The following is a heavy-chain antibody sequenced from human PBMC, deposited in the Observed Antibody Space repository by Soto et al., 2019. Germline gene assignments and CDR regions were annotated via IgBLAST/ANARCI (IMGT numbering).Heavy chain of an antibody. D-gene: IGHD2-15*01. Sequence: GASVKVSCKASGGTFDNYAVSWVRQAPGQGLVWMGGIIPMFETVNYAQRFQGRLTIAADESTSTAYMELTSLTSADTAIYFCARGLRTGNYGMDVWGQGTTVTVSS. CDR3: ARGLRTGNYGMDV. V-gene: IGHV1-69*13. J-gene: IGHJ6*02. CDR2: IIPMFETV. CDR1: GGTFDNYA.